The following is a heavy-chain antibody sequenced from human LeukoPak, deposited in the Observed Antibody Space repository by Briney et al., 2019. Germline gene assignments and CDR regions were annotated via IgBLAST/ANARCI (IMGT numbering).Heavy chain of an antibody. J-gene: IGHJ4*02. CDR1: GFTFSSYG. Sequence: LPGGSLRLSCAASGFTFSSYGMHWVRQAPGKGLEWVAVISYDGSNKYYADSVKGRFTISRDNSKNTLYLQMNSLRAEDTAVYYCAKGGGGSSSWSYFDYWGQGTLVTVSS. CDR2: ISYDGSNK. V-gene: IGHV3-30*18. CDR3: AKGGGGSSSWSYFDY. D-gene: IGHD6-13*01.